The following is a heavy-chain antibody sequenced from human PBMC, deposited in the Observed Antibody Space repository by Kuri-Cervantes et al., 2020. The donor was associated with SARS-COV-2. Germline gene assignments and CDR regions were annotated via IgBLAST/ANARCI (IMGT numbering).Heavy chain of an antibody. Sequence: GESLKISCAASGFTFSSYSMNWVRQAPGKGLEWVSSISRSSSYIYYADSVEGRFTISRDNAKNSLYLQMNSLRAEDTAVYYCAIIESSSDYYYYYGMDVWGQGTTVTVSS. CDR3: AIIESSSDYYYYYGMDV. CDR2: ISRSSSYI. V-gene: IGHV3-21*01. CDR1: GFTFSSYS. J-gene: IGHJ6*02. D-gene: IGHD3-10*01.